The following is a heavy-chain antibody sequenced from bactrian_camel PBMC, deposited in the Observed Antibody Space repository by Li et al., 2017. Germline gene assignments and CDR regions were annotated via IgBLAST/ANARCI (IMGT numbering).Heavy chain of an antibody. CDR2: MNTGTGTT. J-gene: IGHJ4*01. D-gene: IGHD7*01. CDR1: RFDYGNNC. Sequence: HVQLVESGGGSVQAGGSLRLSCEASRFDYGNNCMGWFRRAPGREREGVALMNTGTGTTQFADSVRGRFAISQPNGKDTVYLQMDSLKVEDTAAYYCATGAGLSWLQFVGRTQLTHRGQGTQVTVS. V-gene: IGHV3S54*01. CDR3: ATGAGLSWLQFVGRTQLTH.